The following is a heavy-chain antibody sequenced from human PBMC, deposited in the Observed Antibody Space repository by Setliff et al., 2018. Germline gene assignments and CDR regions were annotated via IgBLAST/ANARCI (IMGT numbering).Heavy chain of an antibody. Sequence: SVKVSCKASGYTFRQSIVSWVRQAPGQGLEWLGWIGVYSGNTYSAQRFQGRVSLTTDESTNTAYLELRGLRSDDTAVYYCMRLVRFCSRTVCQRTSGDEAWGQGTLGTV. J-gene: IGHJ5*02. V-gene: IGHV1-18*01. CDR3: MRLVRFCSRTVCQRTSGDEA. CDR1: GYTFRQSI. D-gene: IGHD3-3*01. CDR2: IGVYSGNT.